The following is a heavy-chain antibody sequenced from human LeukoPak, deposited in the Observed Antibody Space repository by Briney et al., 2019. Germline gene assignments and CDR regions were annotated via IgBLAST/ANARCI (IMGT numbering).Heavy chain of an antibody. CDR1: GFTFSTSW. CDR3: ARDPYATSGSYYAAVDI. J-gene: IGHJ3*02. CDR2: IKEDGSEE. V-gene: IGHV3-7*01. Sequence: SGGSLRLSCAASGFTFSTSWMTWVRQAPGKGLEWVANIKEDGSEEYYVDSVKGRFSISRDNAKNSLYLQMNNLRVEDTAVYYCARDPYATSGSYYAAVDIWGQGTMVAVSS. D-gene: IGHD3-22*01.